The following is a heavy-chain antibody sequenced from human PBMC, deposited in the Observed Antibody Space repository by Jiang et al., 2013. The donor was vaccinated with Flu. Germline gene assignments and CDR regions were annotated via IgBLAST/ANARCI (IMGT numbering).Heavy chain of an antibody. Sequence: VQLLESGGGLVQPGGSLRLSCVASGFTFSTYEMNWVRQAPGKGLEWVSYISSGGGTIFYADSVKGRLTVSRDNAQNSVYLQMSSLRVEDTAVYYCARGISSSWDYYYYAMDL. V-gene: IGHV3-48*03. J-gene: IGHJ6*01. CDR1: GFTFSTYE. D-gene: IGHD6-13*01. CDR2: ISSGGGTI. CDR3: ARGISSSWDYYYYAMDL.